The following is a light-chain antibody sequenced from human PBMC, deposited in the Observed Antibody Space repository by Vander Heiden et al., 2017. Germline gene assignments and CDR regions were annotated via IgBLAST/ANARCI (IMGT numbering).Light chain of an antibody. Sequence: QSVLTQPPSVSGAPGQRVAISCTGSSPNIGAGYGLHWYQQLPGTAPKLLIYGNNNRPSGVPDRFFVSKSGTSASLAITGLQPEDESDYYCQSYDSSLRGYVFGTGTKVTVL. J-gene: IGLJ1*01. CDR1: SPNIGAGYG. CDR3: QSYDSSLRGYV. V-gene: IGLV1-40*01. CDR2: GNN.